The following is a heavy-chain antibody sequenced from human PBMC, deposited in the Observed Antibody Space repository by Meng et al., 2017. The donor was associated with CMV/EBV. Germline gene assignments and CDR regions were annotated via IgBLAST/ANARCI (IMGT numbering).Heavy chain of an antibody. Sequence: GESLKISCAASGFTFSSYTMNWVRQAPGKGLGWVSYISNSGSAKYYADSLRGRFTISRDNAKNSLYLQMNSLRAEDTAVYYCARGALGIFGVVIIRSYFDYWGQGTLVTVSS. V-gene: IGHV3-48*04. CDR3: ARGALGIFGVVIIRSYFDY. J-gene: IGHJ4*02. D-gene: IGHD3-3*01. CDR1: GFTFSSYT. CDR2: ISNSGSAK.